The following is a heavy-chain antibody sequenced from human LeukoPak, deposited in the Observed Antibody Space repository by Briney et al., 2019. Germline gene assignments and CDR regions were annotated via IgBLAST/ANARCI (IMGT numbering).Heavy chain of an antibody. J-gene: IGHJ4*02. CDR2: ISLSGSTR. CDR3: ARSTVTAAIDY. D-gene: IGHD4-17*01. Sequence: GGSLRLSCAASGFSFSDYHMRWIRQAPGKGLEWVSYISLSGSTRYYANSVKGRFTISRDNAKNSLYLQMNSLRVEDTAVYYCARSTVTAAIDYWGQGTLVTVSS. CDR1: GFSFSDYH. V-gene: IGHV3-11*01.